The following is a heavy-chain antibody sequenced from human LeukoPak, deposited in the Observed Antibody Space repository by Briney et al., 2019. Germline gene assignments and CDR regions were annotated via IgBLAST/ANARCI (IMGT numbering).Heavy chain of an antibody. CDR1: GFTFSNYY. D-gene: IGHD1-26*01. CDR3: GRTARLLDY. CDR2: ISPSGVT. Sequence: GGSLRLSCAASGFTFSNYYMTWIRQAPGKGLEWVSYISPSGVTMYADSVKGRFTISRDNAKTSLYLQMNSLRAEDTAVYYCGRTARLLDYWGREPWSPSP. V-gene: IGHV3-11*01. J-gene: IGHJ4*02.